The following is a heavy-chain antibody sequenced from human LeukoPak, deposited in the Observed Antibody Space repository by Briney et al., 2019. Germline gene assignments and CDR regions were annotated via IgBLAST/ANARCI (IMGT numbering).Heavy chain of an antibody. Sequence: PSETLSLTCTVSGASVSSYYWSWIRQPAGNGLEWIGRIYLSGSTNCNPSLKSRVTMSVDTSKNQFSLKLSSVTVADTAVYYCARDAHIRLTGYSFFDYWGQGTLVTVSS. D-gene: IGHD3-9*01. CDR1: GASVSSYY. CDR3: ARDAHIRLTGYSFFDY. V-gene: IGHV4-4*07. CDR2: IYLSGST. J-gene: IGHJ4*02.